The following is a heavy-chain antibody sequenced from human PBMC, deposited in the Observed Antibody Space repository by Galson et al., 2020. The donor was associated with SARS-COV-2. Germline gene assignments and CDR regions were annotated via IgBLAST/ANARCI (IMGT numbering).Heavy chain of an antibody. Sequence: TGGSLRLSCATYGFISSNYAISGVRQAPGKGREGVSTISGRGGTTFYADSVKGRFTISRDYSKNTLYLQMDSLRAEDTAVYYCAKTGGSFYDSTGFYVFDYWGQGALVTVSS. V-gene: IGHV3-23*01. J-gene: IGHJ4*02. CDR3: AKTGGSFYDSTGFYVFDY. CDR2: ISGRGGTT. D-gene: IGHD3-22*01. CDR1: GFISSNYA.